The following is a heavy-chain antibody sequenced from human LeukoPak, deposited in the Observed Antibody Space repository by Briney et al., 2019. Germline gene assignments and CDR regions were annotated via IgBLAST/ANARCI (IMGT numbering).Heavy chain of an antibody. J-gene: IGHJ4*02. D-gene: IGHD3-22*01. V-gene: IGHV3-30-3*01. Sequence: GGSLRLSCAASGFTFSSYAMHWVRQAPGKGLEWVAVISYDGSNKYYADSVKGRFTISRDNSKNTLYLQMNSLRAEDTAVYYCARDRAVSSGYSYYFDYWGQGTLVTVSS. CDR2: ISYDGSNK. CDR1: GFTFSSYA. CDR3: ARDRAVSSGYSYYFDY.